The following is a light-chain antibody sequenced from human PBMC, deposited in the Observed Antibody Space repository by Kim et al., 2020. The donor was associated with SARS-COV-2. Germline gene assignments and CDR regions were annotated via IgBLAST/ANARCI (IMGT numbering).Light chain of an antibody. V-gene: IGLV3-19*01. CDR1: CLRTYS. CDR3: SSRDSSGNQRI. Sequence: ALGQTVRITCQGDCLRTYSAGWYQQKPGQAPVIVISGENKRPSGIPDRFSGSNSGNTASLTITGAQAEDEAAYYCSSRDSSGNQRIFGGGTKLTAL. J-gene: IGLJ2*01. CDR2: GEN.